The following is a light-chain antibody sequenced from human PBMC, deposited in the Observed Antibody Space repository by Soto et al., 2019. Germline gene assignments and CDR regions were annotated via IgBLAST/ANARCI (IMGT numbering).Light chain of an antibody. J-gene: IGLJ1*01. CDR2: AVS. CDR1: SSDVGGYDY. CDR3: SSYTRSSTQV. V-gene: IGLV2-14*03. Sequence: QSVLTQPASVSGSPGQSITISCTGTSSDVGGYDYVSWYQQHPAKAPKLMIYAVSNRPSGVSNRFSGSKSGNTASLTISGLQADDEADYYCSSYTRSSTQVFGTGTKLTVL.